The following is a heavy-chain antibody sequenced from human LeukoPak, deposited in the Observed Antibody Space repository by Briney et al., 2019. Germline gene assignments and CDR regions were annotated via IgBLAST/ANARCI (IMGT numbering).Heavy chain of an antibody. V-gene: IGHV3-48*04. J-gene: IGHJ4*02. CDR2: ISYSGDTI. D-gene: IGHD2-8*02. Sequence: GGSLRLSCAASGFTFSSYSMNWVRQAPGKGLEWVSYISYSGDTIYCADSVKGRFTVSRDNAKNSLYLQMNSLRAEDTAVYYCVRDYGWSFDYWGQGTLVTVSS. CDR1: GFTFSSYS. CDR3: VRDYGWSFDY.